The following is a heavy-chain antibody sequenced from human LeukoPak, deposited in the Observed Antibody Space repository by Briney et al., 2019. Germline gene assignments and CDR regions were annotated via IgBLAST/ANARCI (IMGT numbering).Heavy chain of an antibody. CDR2: ISSSSSYI. Sequence: GGSLRLSCADSGFIFSSYSMQWVRQAPGKGLQWVSSISSSSSYIYYADSVKGRFTISRDNAKNSLFLQMNSLRSEDTAVYYCASDSSSGNYYGMDVWGQGTTVTVSS. CDR1: GFIFSSYS. CDR3: ASDSSSGNYYGMDV. D-gene: IGHD6-13*01. J-gene: IGHJ6*02. V-gene: IGHV3-21*01.